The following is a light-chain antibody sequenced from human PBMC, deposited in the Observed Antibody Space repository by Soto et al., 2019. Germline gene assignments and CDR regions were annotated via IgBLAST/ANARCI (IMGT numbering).Light chain of an antibody. CDR2: DAS. Sequence: DIQLTQSPSTLSASVGDRVTITCQASEDINNYLNWYQQKPGKAPKLLIYDASDLETGVPLRFSGSLSGSDFTFTITNVQPEDDATYFCQHYHTLPPELTFGQGTRLEIK. CDR3: QHYHTLPPELT. V-gene: IGKV1-33*01. CDR1: EDINNY. J-gene: IGKJ5*01.